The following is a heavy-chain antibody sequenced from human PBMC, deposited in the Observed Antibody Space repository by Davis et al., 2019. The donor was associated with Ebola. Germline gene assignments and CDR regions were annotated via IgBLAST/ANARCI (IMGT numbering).Heavy chain of an antibody. CDR2: IKQDGSEK. CDR3: ARDRGSGNYRGGYFDF. J-gene: IGHJ4*02. V-gene: IGHV3-7*01. D-gene: IGHD3-10*01. Sequence: PGGSLRLSCAASGFTFSSYWMSWVRQAPGKGLEWVANIKQDGSEKYYVDSVKGRFTISRDNSKNTLYLQMNSLSAEDTAVYYCARDRGSGNYRGGYFDFWGQGTLVTVSS. CDR1: GFTFSSYW.